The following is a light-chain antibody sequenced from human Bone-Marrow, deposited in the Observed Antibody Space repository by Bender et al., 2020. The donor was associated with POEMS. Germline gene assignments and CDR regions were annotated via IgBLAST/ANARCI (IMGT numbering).Light chain of an antibody. CDR1: NSDVGGYNY. Sequence: QSALTQPRSVSGSPGQSVTISCTGTNSDVGGYNYVSWYQQHAGKAPKLLIYEVSERPSGVPDRVSGSKSGTTASLTISGLQAEDEADYYCCSFGGSYSFPYVLFGGGTTLTVL. V-gene: IGLV2-11*02. CDR3: CSFGGSYSFPYVL. CDR2: EVS. J-gene: IGLJ2*01.